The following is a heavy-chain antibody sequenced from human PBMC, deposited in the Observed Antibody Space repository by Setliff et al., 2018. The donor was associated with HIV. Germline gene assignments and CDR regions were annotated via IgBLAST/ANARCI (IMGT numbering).Heavy chain of an antibody. CDR2: IYYSGST. J-gene: IGHJ6*03. CDR1: GGSISSNSYY. Sequence: SETLSLTCTVSGGSISSNSYYWGWIRQPPGKGLEWIGSIYYSGSTYYNPSLKSRVTISVDTSKNQFSLKLSSVTAADTAVCYCARGGNDYGDYNLLRYYYYYYMDVWGKGTTVTVSS. CDR3: ARGGNDYGDYNLLRYYYYYYMDV. D-gene: IGHD4-17*01. V-gene: IGHV4-39*07.